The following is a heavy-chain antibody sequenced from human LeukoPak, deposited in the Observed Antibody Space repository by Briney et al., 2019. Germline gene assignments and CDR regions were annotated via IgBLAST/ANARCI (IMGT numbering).Heavy chain of an antibody. CDR3: ASYSQWPFDY. CDR1: GFTFSSYA. J-gene: IGHJ4*02. CDR2: ISYDGSNK. D-gene: IGHD6-19*01. Sequence: PGRSLRLSCAASGFTFSSYAMHWVRQAPGKGLEWVAVISYDGSNKYYADSVKGRFTISRDNSKNTLYLQMNSLRAEDTAVYYCASYSQWPFDYWGQGTLVTVSS. V-gene: IGHV3-30*04.